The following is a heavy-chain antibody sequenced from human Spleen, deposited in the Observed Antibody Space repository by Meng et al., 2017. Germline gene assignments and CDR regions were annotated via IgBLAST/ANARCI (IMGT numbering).Heavy chain of an antibody. D-gene: IGHD4-11*01. CDR1: GGSFSDYY. CDR2: INHSGST. J-gene: IGHJ4*02. CDR3: ARGPTTMAHDFDY. V-gene: IGHV4-34*01. Sequence: QGRLQQWGAGLLKPSETLSLTRVVSGGSFSDYYWSWIRQPPGKGLEWIGEINHSGSTNYNPSLESRATISVDTSQNNLSLKLSSVTAADSAVYYCARGPTTMAHDFDYWGQGTLVTVSS.